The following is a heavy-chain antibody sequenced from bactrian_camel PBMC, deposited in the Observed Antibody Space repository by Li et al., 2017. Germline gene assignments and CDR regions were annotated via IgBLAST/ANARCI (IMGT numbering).Heavy chain of an antibody. V-gene: IGHV3S1*01. CDR3: ASGLIGERVLETQNYRY. D-gene: IGHD1*01. J-gene: IGHJ4*01. CDR1: GYTYGSDIC. CDR2: FRTGGGMIP. Sequence: HVQLVESGGGSVQPGGSLRLSCAASGYTYGSDICMGWFRQAPGKEREGVAAFRTGGGMIPRYADSAKGRFTVAYDQGKHTLYLQLRRLKPEDTAVYYCASGLIGERVLETQNYRYWGQGTQVTVS.